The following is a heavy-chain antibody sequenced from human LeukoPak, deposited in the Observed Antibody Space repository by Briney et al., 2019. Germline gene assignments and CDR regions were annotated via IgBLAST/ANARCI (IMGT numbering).Heavy chain of an antibody. J-gene: IGHJ4*02. Sequence: GGSLRLSCAASKFTVTNNYMSWVRQAPGKGLELVSLIYSGGVTYYPDSVKGRFTISTDNSENTLYLQMNSLRVDDTAVYYCVGRYFDWCSAGHDYWGQGTLVTVSS. CDR1: KFTVTNNY. CDR2: IYSGGVT. CDR3: VGRYFDWCSAGHDY. D-gene: IGHD3-9*01. V-gene: IGHV3-53*01.